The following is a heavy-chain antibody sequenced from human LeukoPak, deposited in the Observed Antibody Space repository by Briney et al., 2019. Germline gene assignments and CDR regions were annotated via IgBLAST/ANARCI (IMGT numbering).Heavy chain of an antibody. CDR1: GGSISTYY. D-gene: IGHD6-13*01. CDR2: IYNSGGT. V-gene: IGHV4-59*01. Sequence: PSETLSLTCTVSGGSISTYYWSWIRQPPGKGLEWIGYIYNSGGTNYNPSLKSRVTISVDTSKNQFSLKLSSVTAADTAVYYCARENSNSWYLDYWGQGTLVTVSS. J-gene: IGHJ4*02. CDR3: ARENSNSWYLDY.